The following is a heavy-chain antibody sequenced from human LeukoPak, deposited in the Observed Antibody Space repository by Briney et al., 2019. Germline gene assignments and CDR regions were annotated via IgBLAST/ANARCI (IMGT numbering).Heavy chain of an antibody. D-gene: IGHD5-18*01. CDR3: AKGFLRGYNYGPDY. CDR1: GFTFSTYA. J-gene: IGHJ4*02. V-gene: IGHV3-23*01. CDR2: ISSSSSTI. Sequence: GGSLRLSCAASGFTFSTYAMSWVRQAPGKGLEWVSYISSSSSTIYYADSVKGRFTISRDNSKNTLYLQMNSLRAEDTAVYYCAKGFLRGYNYGPDYWGQGTLVTVSS.